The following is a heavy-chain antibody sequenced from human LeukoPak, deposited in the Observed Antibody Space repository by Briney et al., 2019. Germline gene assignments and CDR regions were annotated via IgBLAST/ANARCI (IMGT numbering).Heavy chain of an antibody. J-gene: IGHJ6*03. Sequence: QPGGSLRLSCAASGFTVSSNEMSWVRQAPGKGLEWVSSISGGSTYYADSRKGRFTISRDNSKNTLHLQMNSLRAEDTAVYYCKKLAPITVLLWFGNKVERPPRGSNYMDVWGKGTTVTVSS. D-gene: IGHD3-10*01. CDR3: KKLAPITVLLWFGNKVERPPRGSNYMDV. CDR1: GFTVSSNE. CDR2: ISGGST. V-gene: IGHV3-38-3*01.